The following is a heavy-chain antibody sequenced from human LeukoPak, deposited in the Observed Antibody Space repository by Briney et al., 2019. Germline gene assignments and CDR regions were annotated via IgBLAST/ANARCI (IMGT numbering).Heavy chain of an antibody. CDR2: KYYSGSN. CDR3: ARGRSYGFDFDS. V-gene: IGHV4-61*01. Sequence: SETLSLTCDVSGVSINTCCYYWTWIRQPPGKGLERIGYKYYSGSNRYNYSLRIRLTISLDTSKNQVSLMLTSVTAADTAVYYCARGRSYGFDFDSWGPGTLVIVSS. J-gene: IGHJ4*02. CDR1: GVSINTCCYY. D-gene: IGHD5-18*01.